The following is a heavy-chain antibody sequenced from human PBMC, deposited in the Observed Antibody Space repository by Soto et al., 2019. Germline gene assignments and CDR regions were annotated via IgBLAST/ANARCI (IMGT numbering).Heavy chain of an antibody. CDR1: GFTFTNAW. CDR2: IKSKTEGETT. J-gene: IGHJ4*02. CDR3: TTDFKGDTAVDY. D-gene: IGHD5-18*01. V-gene: IGHV3-15*01. Sequence: SLRLSCAASGFTFTNAWMSWVRQASGKGLEWVGRIKSKTEGETTDYAAPVKGRFTISRDDSKNTLYLHMSSLQTEDTALYYCTTDFKGDTAVDYWGQGTLVTVSS.